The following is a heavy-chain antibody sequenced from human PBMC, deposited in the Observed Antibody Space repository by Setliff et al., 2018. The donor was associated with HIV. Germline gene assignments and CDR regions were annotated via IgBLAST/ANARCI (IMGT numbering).Heavy chain of an antibody. Sequence: AAAKVSCNASGDTNNAYGITWVRQAPGHGLEWMGWISCHYGSTKYEQTLQGRVTMTTNTSTNTSYMKQTSLIPDDTAVYYCASSSPTTYYSGSVIPPLDYWGQGTLVTVSS. CDR3: ASSSPTTYYSGSVIPPLDY. D-gene: IGHD3-10*01. CDR1: GDTNNAYG. V-gene: IGHV1-18*01. CDR2: ISCHYGST. J-gene: IGHJ4*02.